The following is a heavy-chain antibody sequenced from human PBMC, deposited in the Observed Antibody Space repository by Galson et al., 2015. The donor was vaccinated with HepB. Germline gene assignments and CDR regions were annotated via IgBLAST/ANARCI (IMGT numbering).Heavy chain of an antibody. J-gene: IGHJ4*02. CDR1: GFTFSSYG. CDR2: IWYDGSNK. V-gene: IGHV3-33*01. D-gene: IGHD1-26*01. CDR3: AREGLVGASFDY. Sequence: SLRLSCAASGFTFSSYGMHWVRQAPGKGLEWVAVIWYDGSNKYYADSVKGRFTISRDNSKNTLYLQMNSLRAEDTAVYYCAREGLVGASFDYWGQGTLVTVSS.